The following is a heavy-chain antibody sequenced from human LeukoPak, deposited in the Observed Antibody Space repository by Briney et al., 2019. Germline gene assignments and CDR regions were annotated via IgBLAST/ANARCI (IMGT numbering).Heavy chain of an antibody. CDR3: ARDTGVVVAAYYYYYGMDV. CDR1: GFTFSSYW. V-gene: IGHV3-74*01. J-gene: IGHJ6*02. D-gene: IGHD2-15*01. Sequence: PGGSLSLSCAASGFTFSSYWTHWVRQAPGKGLVWVSRINSDGSTTSYADSVKGRFTISRDNVKNTLYLQMNSLRDEATAVYYCARDTGVVVAAYYYYYGMDVWGQGTTVTVSS. CDR2: INSDGSTT.